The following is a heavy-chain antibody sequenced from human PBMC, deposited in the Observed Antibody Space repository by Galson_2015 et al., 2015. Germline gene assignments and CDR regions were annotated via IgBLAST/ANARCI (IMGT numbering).Heavy chain of an antibody. CDR3: ARGRYSDSSGFSHY. J-gene: IGHJ4*02. CDR1: GFSFGSYG. D-gene: IGHD3-22*01. V-gene: IGHV3-33*01. CDR2: IWYDGSKK. Sequence: SLRLSCAASGFSFGSYGMHWVRQGPGRGLEWVAVIWYDGSKKFYADSVKGRFTISRDNSENTLYLQMNSLRVDDTAVYYCARGRYSDSSGFSHYWGQGTLVTISS.